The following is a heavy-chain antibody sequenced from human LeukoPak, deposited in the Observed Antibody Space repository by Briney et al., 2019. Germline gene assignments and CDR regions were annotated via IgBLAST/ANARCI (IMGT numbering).Heavy chain of an antibody. CDR1: GYSFTSYW. J-gene: IGHJ5*02. CDR2: IYPGDSDT. D-gene: IGHD2-2*01. Sequence: GESLKISCKGSGYSFTSYWIGWERQMPGKGLEWMGIIYPGDSDTRYSPSFQGQVTISADKSISTAYLQWSSLKASDTAMYYCARRSQGYCSSTSCHLGWFDPWGQGTLVTVSS. V-gene: IGHV5-51*01. CDR3: ARRSQGYCSSTSCHLGWFDP.